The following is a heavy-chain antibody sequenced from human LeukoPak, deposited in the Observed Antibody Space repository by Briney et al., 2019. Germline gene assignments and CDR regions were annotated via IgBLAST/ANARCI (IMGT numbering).Heavy chain of an antibody. CDR3: ARAGSYGIDAFDI. D-gene: IGHD1-26*01. V-gene: IGHV1-69*05. CDR2: IIPIFGTA. Sequence: SVKVSCKASGGTFSSYAISWVRQAPGQGREWMGRIIPIFGTANYAQKFQGRVTITTDESTSTAYMELSSLRSEDTAVYYCARAGSYGIDAFDIWGQGTTVTVSS. CDR1: GGTFSSYA. J-gene: IGHJ3*02.